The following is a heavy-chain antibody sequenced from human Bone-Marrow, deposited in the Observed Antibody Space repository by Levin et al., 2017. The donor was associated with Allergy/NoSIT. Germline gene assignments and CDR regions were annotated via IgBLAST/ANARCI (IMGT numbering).Heavy chain of an antibody. J-gene: IGHJ4*02. D-gene: IGHD3-10*01. Sequence: ASVKVSCKASGDTFSSYAIRWVRQAPGQGLEWMGGIIPIFGSTNYAPRFQGRVTITADRSTSTAYLELNSLRPDDTAVYFCMRSLCGSGIQYFFDVWGQGTLVPVSS. CDR3: MRSLCGSGIQYFFDV. V-gene: IGHV1-69*06. CDR1: GDTFSSYA. CDR2: IIPIFGST.